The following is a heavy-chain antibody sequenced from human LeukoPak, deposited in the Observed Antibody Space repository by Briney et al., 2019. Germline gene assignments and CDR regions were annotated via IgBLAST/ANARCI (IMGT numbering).Heavy chain of an antibody. CDR2: ISAYNGNT. CDR1: GYTFTGYY. CDR3: ARGPYYYGSGSYCYFDY. V-gene: IGHV1-18*04. D-gene: IGHD3-10*01. J-gene: IGHJ4*02. Sequence: GASVKVSCKGSGYTFTGYYLHWVRQAPGQGLEWMGWISAYNGNTNYAQKLQGRVTMTTDTSTSTAYMELRSLRSDDTAVYYCARGPYYYGSGSYCYFDYWGQGTLVTVSS.